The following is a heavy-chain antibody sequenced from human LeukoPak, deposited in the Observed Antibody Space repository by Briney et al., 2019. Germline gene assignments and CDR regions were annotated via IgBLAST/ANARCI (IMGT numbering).Heavy chain of an antibody. D-gene: IGHD3-10*01. CDR3: TRDALFGSGRTHLDF. CDR1: DFTFNNYW. J-gene: IGHJ4*02. CDR2: IKHDGSEA. V-gene: IGHV3-7*04. Sequence: PGGSLRLSCAASDFTFNNYWMIWVRQAPGKGLDSLANIKHDGSEAHYVGSVKCRFTISRDNAKNSVSLQMNSLNVDDTGVYFCTRDALFGSGRTHLDFWSQGTLVSVSS.